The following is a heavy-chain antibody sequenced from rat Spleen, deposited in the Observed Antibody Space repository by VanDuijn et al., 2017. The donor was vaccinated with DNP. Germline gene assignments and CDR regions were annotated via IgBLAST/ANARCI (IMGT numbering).Heavy chain of an antibody. CDR3: TRGGYGGYFAY. J-gene: IGHJ2*01. CDR1: GFSLRNYG. D-gene: IGHD1-11*01. CDR2: IWGDGNT. V-gene: IGHV2S75*01. Sequence: QVQLKESGPVLVQASETLSLTCTVSGFSLRNYGVIWVRQSPGKGLEWMGIIWGDGNTAYNSALKSRLSINRDTSKSQVFLKMNSLQTEDTAIYFCTRGGYGGYFAYWGQGVMVTVSS.